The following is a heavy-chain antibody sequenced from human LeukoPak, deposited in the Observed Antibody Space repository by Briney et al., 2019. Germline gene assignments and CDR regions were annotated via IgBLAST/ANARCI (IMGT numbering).Heavy chain of an antibody. CDR3: ARDDPITIFGVVSPSYYYYYYGMDV. Sequence: ASVKVSCKASGYTFTGYYMHWVRQAPGQGLEWMGRINPNGGGTNYAQKFQGRVTMTRDTSISTAYMELSRLRSDDTAVYYCARDDPITIFGVVSPSYYYYYYGMDVWGQGTTVTVSS. V-gene: IGHV1-2*06. D-gene: IGHD3-3*01. CDR2: INPNGGGT. CDR1: GYTFTGYY. J-gene: IGHJ6*02.